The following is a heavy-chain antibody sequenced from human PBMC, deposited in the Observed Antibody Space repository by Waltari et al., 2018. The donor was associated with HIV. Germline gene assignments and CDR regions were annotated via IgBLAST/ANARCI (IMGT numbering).Heavy chain of an antibody. Sequence: VESGGNVVQPGGSLRLSFTASGFVFGSQWMHWVRQSPGGGLFWVSRIDNDGRVIKYANSVKGRFTLSRDNTKEMLFLEMKSLRSEDSGIYYCVKDVAVTHYGVYYSGLDVWGQGTTVTV. J-gene: IGHJ6*02. CDR1: GFVFGSQW. CDR3: VKDVAVTHYGVYYSGLDV. V-gene: IGHV3-74*03. CDR2: IDNDGRVI. D-gene: IGHD2-8*01.